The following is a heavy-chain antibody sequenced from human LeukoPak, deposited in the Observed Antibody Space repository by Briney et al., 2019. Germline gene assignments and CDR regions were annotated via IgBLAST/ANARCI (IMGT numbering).Heavy chain of an antibody. CDR2: IKQDGSEK. Sequence: PGGSLRLSCAASGFTFSSYWMSWVRQAPGKGLEWVANIKQDGSEKYYVDSVKGRFTISRDNARNSLYLQMNSLRAEDTAVYYCARISGSYFSYYYMDVWGKGTTVTISS. J-gene: IGHJ6*03. V-gene: IGHV3-7*03. D-gene: IGHD1-26*01. CDR3: ARISGSYFSYYYMDV. CDR1: GFTFSSYW.